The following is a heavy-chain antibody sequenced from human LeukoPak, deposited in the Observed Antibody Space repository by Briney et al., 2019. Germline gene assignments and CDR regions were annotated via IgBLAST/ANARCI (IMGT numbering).Heavy chain of an antibody. CDR3: ARDGYNSPLGY. V-gene: IGHV5-51*01. J-gene: IGHJ4*02. Sequence: HGGAFKIPFQGSGYTFISYSIGGVRQMPGKSLGWMGIIYPGASDTRYSPSFQGQVTISADKSISTAYLQWSSLKASDTAMYYCARDGYNSPLGYWGQGTLVTVSS. CDR1: GYTFISYS. CDR2: IYPGASDT. D-gene: IGHD5-24*01.